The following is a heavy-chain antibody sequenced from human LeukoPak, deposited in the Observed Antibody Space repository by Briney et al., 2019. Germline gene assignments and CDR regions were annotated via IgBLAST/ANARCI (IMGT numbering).Heavy chain of an antibody. J-gene: IGHJ3*02. CDR2: IYYSGST. Sequence: SETLSLACTVSGGSISSYYWSWIRQPPGKGLEWIGYIYYSGSTNYNPSLKSRVTISVDTSKNQFSLKLSSVTAADTAVYYCARILPNDDFDIWGQGTMVTVSS. CDR1: GGSISSYY. CDR3: ARILPNDDFDI. V-gene: IGHV4-59*12.